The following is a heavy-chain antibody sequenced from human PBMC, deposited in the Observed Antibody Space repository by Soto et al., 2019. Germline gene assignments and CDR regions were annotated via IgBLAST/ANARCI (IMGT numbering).Heavy chain of an antibody. Sequence: ASVKVSCKASGGTFTTYAFIWVRQAPGQGLEWMGWISAYNGNTNYAQKLQGRVTMTTDTSTSTAYMELRSLRSDDTAVYYCARDGLAYCGGDCYSSFDYWGQGTLVTVSS. CDR1: GGTFTTYA. CDR2: ISAYNGNT. D-gene: IGHD2-21*01. J-gene: IGHJ4*02. V-gene: IGHV1-18*01. CDR3: ARDGLAYCGGDCYSSFDY.